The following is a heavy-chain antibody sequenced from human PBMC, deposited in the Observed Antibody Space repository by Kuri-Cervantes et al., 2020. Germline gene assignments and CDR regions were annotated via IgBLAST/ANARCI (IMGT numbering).Heavy chain of an antibody. CDR2: ISSSGSTI. D-gene: IGHD3-10*01. J-gene: IGHJ4*02. Sequence: GGSLRLSCAASGFTFSDYYMSWIRQAPGKGLEWVSYISSSGSTIYYADSVKGRFTISRDNAKNSLYLQMNSLRAEDTAVYYCAKDHLYGSDLYWGQGTLVTVSS. CDR1: GFTFSDYY. CDR3: AKDHLYGSDLY. V-gene: IGHV3-11*01.